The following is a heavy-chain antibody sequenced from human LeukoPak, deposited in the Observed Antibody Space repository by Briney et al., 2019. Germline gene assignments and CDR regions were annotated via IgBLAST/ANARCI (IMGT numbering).Heavy chain of an antibody. V-gene: IGHV3-48*03. CDR3: CRQDWAY. Sequence: PGGSLRLSCAASGFTFSSYEMNWVRQAPGKGLEWVSYISSSGSTTYYTDSVKGRFTIYRDNARKSLYLQMNNVTVEDTAVYYCCRQDWAYWGPGTLVTVSS. CDR2: ISSSGSTT. J-gene: IGHJ4*02. D-gene: IGHD2-21*01. CDR1: GFTFSSYE.